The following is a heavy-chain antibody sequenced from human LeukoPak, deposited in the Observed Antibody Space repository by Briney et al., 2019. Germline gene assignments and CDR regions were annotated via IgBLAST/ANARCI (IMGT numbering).Heavy chain of an antibody. CDR1: GASISSYY. CDR2: IYASGST. V-gene: IGHV4-4*07. Sequence: PADTLSLICTLSGASISSYYRSWIRQPAGKGLECIGRIYASGSTNYNPSLKSRVTISVDKSKNQFSLKLSSVTAGDTAVYYCARSAPGDYAYNYWGQGTLVTVSS. D-gene: IGHD4-17*01. J-gene: IGHJ4*02. CDR3: ARSAPGDYAYNY.